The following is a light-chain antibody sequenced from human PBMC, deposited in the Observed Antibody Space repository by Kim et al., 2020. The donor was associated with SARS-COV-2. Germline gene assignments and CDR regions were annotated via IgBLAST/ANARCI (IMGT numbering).Light chain of an antibody. Sequence: SYELTQPPSVSVSPGQTANISCSGDKLGDKYASWYQQKPGQSPILVIYQDNKRPSGIPERFSGSNSGNTATLTISGTQAMDEADYYCQTWDSATVVFGDGTQLTVL. CDR1: KLGDKY. V-gene: IGLV3-1*01. CDR3: QTWDSATVV. CDR2: QDN. J-gene: IGLJ2*01.